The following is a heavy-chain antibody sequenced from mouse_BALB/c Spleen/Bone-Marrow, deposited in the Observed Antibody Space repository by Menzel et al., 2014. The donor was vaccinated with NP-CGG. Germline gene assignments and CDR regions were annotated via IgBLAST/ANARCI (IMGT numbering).Heavy chain of an antibody. D-gene: IGHD1-1*01. CDR3: ARDIGGITLDY. CDR1: GFTFTDYY. J-gene: IGHJ2*01. V-gene: IGHV7-3*02. CDR2: IGNKANGYTT. Sequence: EVKLMESGGGLVQPGGSLRLSCATSGFTFTDYYMNWVRQPPGKALEWLGFIGNKANGYTTEFSASVKGRFTISRDNSQSILYLQMNTLRAEDSATYYCARDIGGITLDYWGQGTTLTVSS.